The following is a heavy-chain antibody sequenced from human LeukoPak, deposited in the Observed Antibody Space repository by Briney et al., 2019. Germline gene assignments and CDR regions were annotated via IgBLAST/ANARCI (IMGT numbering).Heavy chain of an antibody. CDR2: IYYSGST. Sequence: SETLSLTCTVSGGSISSGGYYWSWIRQPPGKGLVGIGYIYYSGSTYYNPSLKSRVTISVDTSKNQFSLKLSSVTAADTAVYYCARRLGIAAAGTGFDYWGQVTLVTVSS. CDR1: GGSISSGGYY. J-gene: IGHJ4*02. D-gene: IGHD6-13*01. V-gene: IGHV4-30-4*01. CDR3: ARRLGIAAAGTGFDY.